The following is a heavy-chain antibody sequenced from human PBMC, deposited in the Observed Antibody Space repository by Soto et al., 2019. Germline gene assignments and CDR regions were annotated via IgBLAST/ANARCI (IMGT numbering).Heavy chain of an antibody. D-gene: IGHD3-10*01. Sequence: QVQLVQSGAEVKKPGASVKVSCKASGYTFTSYGISWVRQAPGQGLEWMGWISAYNGNTNYAQKHQGXVXXXTXXSTSTAYRELRSLRSDDTAVYYCAREYGSGSRFDYWGQGTLVTVSS. CDR1: GYTFTSYG. CDR2: ISAYNGNT. V-gene: IGHV1-18*01. CDR3: AREYGSGSRFDY. J-gene: IGHJ4*02.